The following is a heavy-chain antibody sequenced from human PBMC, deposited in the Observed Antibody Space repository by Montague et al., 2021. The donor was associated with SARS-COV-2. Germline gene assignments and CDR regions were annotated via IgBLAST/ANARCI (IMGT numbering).Heavy chain of an antibody. CDR1: GFTFDDYG. J-gene: IGHJ4*02. V-gene: IGHV3-20*04. CDR3: SRGYKYGPFDL. CDR2: ITRNGGDT. Sequence: SLRLSCAASGFTFDDYGMSWVRQAPGKGLEWVSGITRNGGDTGYGDSVKGRFNISRDNAKNSLYLQMTSLRAEDTALYYCSRGYKYGPFDLWGQGSLVTVSS. D-gene: IGHD5-18*01.